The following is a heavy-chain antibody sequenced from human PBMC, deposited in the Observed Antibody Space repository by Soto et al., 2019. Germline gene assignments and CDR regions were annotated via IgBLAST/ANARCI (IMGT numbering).Heavy chain of an antibody. CDR3: AKGLGANSFFDY. CDR2: ISWNSGSI. D-gene: IGHD2-15*01. Sequence: GGSLRLSCAASGFTFDDYAMHWVRQAPGKGLEWVSGISWNSGSIGYADSVKGRFTISRDNAKNSLYLQMNSLRAEDTALYYCAKGLGANSFFDYWGQGTLVTVSS. CDR1: GFTFDDYA. J-gene: IGHJ4*02. V-gene: IGHV3-9*01.